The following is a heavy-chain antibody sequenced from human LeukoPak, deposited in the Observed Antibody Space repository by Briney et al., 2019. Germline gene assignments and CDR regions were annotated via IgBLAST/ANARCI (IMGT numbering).Heavy chain of an antibody. J-gene: IGHJ4*02. CDR1: GYTFTGYY. V-gene: IGHV1-46*01. CDR2: INPSGGST. D-gene: IGHD3-22*01. CDR3: ARDGHRMYYYGGSDYHFDY. Sequence: GASVKVSCKASGYTFTGYYMHWVRQAPGQGLEWMGIINPSGGSTSYAQKFQGRVTMTRDTSTSTAYMELRSLRSDDTALYYCARDGHRMYYYGGSDYHFDYWGQGTLVTVSS.